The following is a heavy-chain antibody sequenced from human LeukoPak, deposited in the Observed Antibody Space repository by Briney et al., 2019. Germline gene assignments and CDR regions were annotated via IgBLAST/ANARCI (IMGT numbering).Heavy chain of an antibody. J-gene: IGHJ4*02. V-gene: IGHV4-34*01. CDR1: GGSFSGYY. CDR3: ARSEVGLMVTTVFDY. D-gene: IGHD1-1*01. CDR2: INHSGST. Sequence: SETLSLTCAVYGGSFSGYYWSWIRQPPGKGLEWIGEINHSGSTNYNPSLKSRVTMSVDTSKNQFSLKLSSVTAADTAVYYCARSEVGLMVTTVFDYWGQGTLVTVSS.